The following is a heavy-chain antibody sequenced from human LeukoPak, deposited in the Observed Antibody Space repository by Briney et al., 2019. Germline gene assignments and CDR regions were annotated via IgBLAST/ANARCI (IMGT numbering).Heavy chain of an antibody. CDR3: ARKYLLGYYYYYYGMDV. Sequence: RGGSLRLSCAASGFTFSSYWMSWVRQAPGKGLEWVANIKQDGSEKYYVDSVKGRFTISRDNAKNSLYLQMNSLRAEDTAVYYCARKYLLGYYYYYYGMDVWGQGTTVTVSS. CDR2: IKQDGSEK. D-gene: IGHD7-27*01. V-gene: IGHV3-7*01. J-gene: IGHJ6*02. CDR1: GFTFSSYW.